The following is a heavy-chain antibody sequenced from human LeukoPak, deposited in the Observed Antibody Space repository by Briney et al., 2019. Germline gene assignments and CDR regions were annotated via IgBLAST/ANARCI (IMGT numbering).Heavy chain of an antibody. CDR2: ISAYNGNT. D-gene: IGHD3-10*01. CDR3: ARAMALLWFGEYHYMDV. V-gene: IGHV1-18*01. J-gene: IGHJ6*03. CDR1: GYTFTSYG. Sequence: ASVKVSCKASGYTFTSYGISWVRQAPGQGLEWMGWISAYNGNTNYAQKLQGRVTMTTDTSTSTAYMELRSLRSDDTAVYYCARAMALLWFGEYHYMDVWGKGTTVTVSS.